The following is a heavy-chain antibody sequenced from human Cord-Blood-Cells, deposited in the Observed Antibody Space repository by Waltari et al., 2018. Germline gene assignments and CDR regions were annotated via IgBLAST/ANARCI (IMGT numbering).Heavy chain of an antibody. D-gene: IGHD6-19*01. CDR2: IYYSGST. V-gene: IGHV4-39*01. CDR3: AKYSSGWYWYFDL. CDR1: GGSISSSSYY. Sequence: QLQLQESGPGLVKPSETLSLTCTVSGGSISSSSYYWGWIRQPPGRGLEWIGSIYYSGSTYCNPSLKGRVTISVDTSKNQFSLKQSSVTAADTAVYYCAKYSSGWYWYFDLWGRGTLVTVSS. J-gene: IGHJ2*01.